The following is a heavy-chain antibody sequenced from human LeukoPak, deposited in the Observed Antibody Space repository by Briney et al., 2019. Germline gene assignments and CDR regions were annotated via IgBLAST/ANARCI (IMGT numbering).Heavy chain of an antibody. V-gene: IGHV4-61*02. J-gene: IGHJ5*02. CDR1: GGSISSGSYY. CDR2: MYTSGST. Sequence: SQTLSLTYIVSGGSISSGSYYWSWIRQPAGKGLEWIGRMYTSGSTNYNPSLKSRVTISVDTSKNQFSLKLSSVTAADTAMYYCAREGATGGTYNWFDPWGQGTLVTVSS. CDR3: AREGATGGTYNWFDP. D-gene: IGHD1-1*01.